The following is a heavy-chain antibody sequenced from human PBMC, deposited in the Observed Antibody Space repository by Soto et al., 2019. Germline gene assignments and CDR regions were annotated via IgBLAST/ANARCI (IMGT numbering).Heavy chain of an antibody. Sequence: SQTLSLTCTVSGGSISSISYHWGWIRQPPGKGLEWIGSIYYSGSTYYNPSLKSRVTISVDTSKNQFSLKLSSVTAADTAVYFCARTEVSYYYYYYMDVWGKGTTVTVSS. J-gene: IGHJ6*03. CDR2: IYYSGST. V-gene: IGHV4-39*01. CDR3: ARTEVSYYYYYYMDV. CDR1: GGSISSISYH.